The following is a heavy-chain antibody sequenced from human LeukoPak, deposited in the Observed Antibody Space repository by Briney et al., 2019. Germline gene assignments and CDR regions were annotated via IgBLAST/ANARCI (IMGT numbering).Heavy chain of an antibody. D-gene: IGHD4-17*01. CDR2: IRYDGNKK. V-gene: IGHV3-30*02. J-gene: IGHJ3*02. CDR3: AKVAEYGDNDAFDI. CDR1: GFTFSNYG. Sequence: GGSLRLSCAASGFTFSNYGMHWARQAAGKGLEGVAFIRYDGNKKYYVDSGKGRFTVSRDNSKNTLYLQLNSLRAEDTAVYYCAKVAEYGDNDAFDIWGQGTMVTVSS.